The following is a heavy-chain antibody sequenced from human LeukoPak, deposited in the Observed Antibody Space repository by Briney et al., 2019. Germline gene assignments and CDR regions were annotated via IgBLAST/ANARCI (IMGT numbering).Heavy chain of an antibody. J-gene: IGHJ4*02. CDR2: IYSGGST. D-gene: IGHD3-3*02. V-gene: IGHV3-53*04. Sequence: ETLSLTCTVSGGSITSGSYYWSWVRQAPGKGLEWVSVIYSGGSTYYADSVKGRFTISRHNSKNTLYLQMNSLRAEDTAVYYCARLYGTFLEWSPYFDYWGQGTLVTVSS. CDR1: GGSITSGSYY. CDR3: ARLYGTFLEWSPYFDY.